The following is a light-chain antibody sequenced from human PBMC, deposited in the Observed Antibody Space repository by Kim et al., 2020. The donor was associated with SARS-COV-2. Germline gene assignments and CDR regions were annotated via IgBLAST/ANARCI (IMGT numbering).Light chain of an antibody. V-gene: IGLV2-14*01. Sequence: QSALTQPASVSGSPGQSITISCTGTNNDVGGCDYVAWYQQHPGKAPKLMIYDVSKRPSGVSDRFSASKSGNTASLTISGLQAEDEADYYCSSCTSSNSYCFVAGTKVTVL. CDR1: NNDVGGCDY. CDR3: SSCTSSNSYC. J-gene: IGLJ1*01. CDR2: DVS.